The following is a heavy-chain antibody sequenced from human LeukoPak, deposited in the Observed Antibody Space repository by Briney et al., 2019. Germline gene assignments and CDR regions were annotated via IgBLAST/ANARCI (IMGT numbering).Heavy chain of an antibody. V-gene: IGHV3-7*03. CDR2: IKQDGSEK. Sequence: GGSLRLSCAASGFTFSNFWMTWVRQAPGKGLEWVANIKQDGSEKYYVDSVKGRFTISRDNAKNSLYLQMNSLRAEDTAVYYCARRSGIAVAGAFDYWGQGTLVTVSS. CDR1: GFTFSNFW. CDR3: ARRSGIAVAGAFDY. D-gene: IGHD6-19*01. J-gene: IGHJ4*02.